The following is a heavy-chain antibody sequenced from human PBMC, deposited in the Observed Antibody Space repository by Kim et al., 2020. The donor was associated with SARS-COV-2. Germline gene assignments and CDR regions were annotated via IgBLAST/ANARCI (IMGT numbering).Heavy chain of an antibody. Sequence: PSLKSRVTISVDRSKNQFSLKLSSVTAADTAVYYCARGVVVVTAIPFFDYWGQGTLVTVSS. J-gene: IGHJ4*02. D-gene: IGHD2-21*02. CDR3: ARGVVVVTAIPFFDY. V-gene: IGHV4-30-2*01.